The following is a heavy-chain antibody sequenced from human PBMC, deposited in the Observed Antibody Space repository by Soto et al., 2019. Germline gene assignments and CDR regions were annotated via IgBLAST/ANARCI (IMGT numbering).Heavy chain of an antibody. J-gene: IGHJ4*02. V-gene: IGHV3-15*02. CDR1: GFTFSRAY. CDR2: IKTKTDGETT. CDR3: FTYDRWSGYSADDY. D-gene: IGHD3-3*01. Sequence: EVQLVESGGALVKPGGSLRLSCAASGFTFSRAYMNWVRQAPGKGLEWVGRIKTKTDGETTDYAAPVKGRFFISRDDSKKTLFLHMESLETEDTGVYFCFTYDRWSGYSADDYWGRGTLVTVSS.